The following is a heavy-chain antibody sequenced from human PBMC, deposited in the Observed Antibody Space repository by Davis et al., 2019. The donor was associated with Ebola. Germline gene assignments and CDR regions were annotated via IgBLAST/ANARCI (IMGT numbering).Heavy chain of an antibody. D-gene: IGHD6-13*01. CDR1: PVSISSYY. V-gene: IGHV4-59*01. J-gene: IGHJ4*02. CDR3: ARAEGIAAAGTGFDY. CDR2: ISYSGST. Sequence: SETLSLTCTVSPVSISSYYWSWIRQPPGKGLQWIGYISYSGSTNYNPSLKSRVTISVDTSKNQFSLKLSSVTAADTAVYYCARAEGIAAAGTGFDYWGQGTLVTVSS.